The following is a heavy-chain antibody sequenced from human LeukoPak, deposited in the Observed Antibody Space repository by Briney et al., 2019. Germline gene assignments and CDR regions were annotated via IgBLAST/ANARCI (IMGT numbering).Heavy chain of an antibody. D-gene: IGHD1-1*01. CDR3: ARPGNPQSDAFDI. CDR2: ISPILGIA. Sequence: SVKVSCKASGGTFSSYAISWVRQAPGQGLEWMGRISPILGIANYAQKFQGRVTITADKSTSTAYMELSRLRSDDTAVYYCARPGNPQSDAFDIWGQGTMVTVSS. V-gene: IGHV1-69*04. CDR1: GGTFSSYA. J-gene: IGHJ3*02.